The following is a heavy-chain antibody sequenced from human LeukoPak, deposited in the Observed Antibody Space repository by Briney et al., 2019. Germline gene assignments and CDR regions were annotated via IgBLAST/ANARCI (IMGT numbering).Heavy chain of an antibody. Sequence: GASVKVSCKASGYTFTSYYMHWVRQAPGQGLEWMGIINPSGGSTSYAQKFQGRVTMTRDMSTSTVYMELSSLRSEDMAVYYCARERAGGYGGNGVFDYWGQGTLVTVSS. CDR2: INPSGGST. CDR1: GYTFTSYY. CDR3: ARERAGGYGGNGVFDY. V-gene: IGHV1-46*01. J-gene: IGHJ4*02. D-gene: IGHD4-23*01.